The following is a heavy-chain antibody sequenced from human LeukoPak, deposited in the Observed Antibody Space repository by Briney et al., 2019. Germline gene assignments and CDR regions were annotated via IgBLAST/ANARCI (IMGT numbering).Heavy chain of an antibody. V-gene: IGHV1-18*01. D-gene: IGHD3-22*01. CDR1: GYTFTNYG. CDR3: ARAGTQEDYYDSSGYYYYFYYMDV. CDR2: ISAYNGNT. Sequence: ASVKVSCKASGYTFTNYGISWVRQAPGQGLEWMGWISAYNGNTNYAQKFQGRITMTTDTSTSTAYMELRSLRSDDTAVYYCARAGTQEDYYDSSGYYYYFYYMDVWGKGTTVTISS. J-gene: IGHJ6*03.